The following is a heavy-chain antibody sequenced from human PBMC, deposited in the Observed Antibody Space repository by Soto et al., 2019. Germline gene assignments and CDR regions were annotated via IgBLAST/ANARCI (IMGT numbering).Heavy chain of an antibody. CDR2: INHSGST. D-gene: IGHD3-16*01. CDR3: ARDDYKDGGNNWFDP. V-gene: IGHV4-34*01. J-gene: IGHJ5*02. Sequence: SLTCAVYGGSFSGYYWSWIRQPPGKGLEWIGEINHSGSTNYNLSFKSRVTMSVDTSKNQFSLKLNAVTAADTAVYYCARDDYKDGGNNWFDPWGQGTLVTVSS. CDR1: GGSFSGYY.